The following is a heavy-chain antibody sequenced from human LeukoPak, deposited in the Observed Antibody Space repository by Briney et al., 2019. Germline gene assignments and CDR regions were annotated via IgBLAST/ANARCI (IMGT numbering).Heavy chain of an antibody. V-gene: IGHV3-21*01. J-gene: IGHJ4*02. CDR3: LRGSGSYYSTFDY. Sequence: GGSLRLSCAASGFTFNDYTMTWVRQAPGKGLEWVSSISTFGSYIYYVDSVQGRFTLSRDNAKNSLSLQMNSLRAEDTAVYYCLRGSGSYYSTFDYWGQGTLATVSS. CDR2: ISTFGSYI. CDR1: GFTFNDYT. D-gene: IGHD3-10*01.